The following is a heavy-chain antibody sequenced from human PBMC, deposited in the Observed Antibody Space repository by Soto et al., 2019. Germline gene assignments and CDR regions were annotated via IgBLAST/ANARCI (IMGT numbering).Heavy chain of an antibody. CDR1: GFTFSSYD. D-gene: IGHD2-15*01. Sequence: QVQLVESGGGVVQPGRSLRLSCAASGFTFSSYDMHWVRQAPGKGLEWVAVISYDGSNKYYADSVKGRFTISRDNSKNTLYLQMNSLRAEDTAVYYCARFGVHCSGGSCSAPLVDYWGQGTLVTVSS. CDR2: ISYDGSNK. CDR3: ARFGVHCSGGSCSAPLVDY. V-gene: IGHV3-30-3*01. J-gene: IGHJ4*02.